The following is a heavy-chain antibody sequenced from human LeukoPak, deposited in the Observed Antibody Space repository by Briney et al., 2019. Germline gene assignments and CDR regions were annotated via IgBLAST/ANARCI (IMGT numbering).Heavy chain of an antibody. CDR3: ARQLDYYDKRDY. Sequence: GESLRISFKGSGYSFTSYWISWVRQMPGKGLEWMGRIDPSDSYTNYSPSFQGHVTISANKSISTAYLQWSSLKASDTAMYYCARQLDYYDKRDYWGQGTLVTVAS. CDR1: GYSFTSYW. CDR2: IDPSDSYT. J-gene: IGHJ4*02. V-gene: IGHV5-10-1*01. D-gene: IGHD3-22*01.